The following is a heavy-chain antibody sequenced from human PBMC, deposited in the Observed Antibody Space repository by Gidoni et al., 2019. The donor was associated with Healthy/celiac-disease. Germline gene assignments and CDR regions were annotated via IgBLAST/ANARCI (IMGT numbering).Heavy chain of an antibody. J-gene: IGHJ6*02. CDR3: ARDLTIFGVVDALYYYGMDV. CDR1: GFTFSSTN. D-gene: IGHD3-3*01. CDR2: ISSSSSYI. Sequence: EVQLVESGGGLVKPGGALGLSSAASGFTFSSTNMNWGLQAPGKGLEWVSSISSSSSYIDYADSVKGRFTISRDNAKNSLYLQMNSLRAEDTAVYYCARDLTIFGVVDALYYYGMDVWGQGTTVTVSS. V-gene: IGHV3-21*01.